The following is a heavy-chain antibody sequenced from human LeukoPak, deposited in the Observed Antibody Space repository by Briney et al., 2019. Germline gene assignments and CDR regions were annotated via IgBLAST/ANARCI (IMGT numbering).Heavy chain of an antibody. D-gene: IGHD1-1*01. Sequence: GALRLSCAASGFTCSSYGMHWVRQAPGKGLEWVAVIWYDGSNKYYADCVKGRFTISRDNSKNTVYLQMNSLRAEDTAVYYCARHNTGHSDYWGQGTLVTVSS. CDR2: IWYDGSNK. V-gene: IGHV3-33*01. CDR1: GFTCSSYG. J-gene: IGHJ4*02. CDR3: ARHNTGHSDY.